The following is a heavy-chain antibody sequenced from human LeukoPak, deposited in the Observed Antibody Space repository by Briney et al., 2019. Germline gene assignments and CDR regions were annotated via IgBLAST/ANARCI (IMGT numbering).Heavy chain of an antibody. CDR3: ARINGWLVSSGTVKYFDY. Sequence: ASVKVSCKVSGGTFSNYDISWVRQAPGQGLEWMGRIIPILDRTDYAQKFQGRVTITADTSTNTAYMELSSLTSEDTAVYYCARINGWLVSSGTVKYFDYWGQGTLVTVSS. CDR2: IIPILDRT. J-gene: IGHJ4*02. D-gene: IGHD6-19*01. CDR1: GGTFSNYD. V-gene: IGHV1-69*04.